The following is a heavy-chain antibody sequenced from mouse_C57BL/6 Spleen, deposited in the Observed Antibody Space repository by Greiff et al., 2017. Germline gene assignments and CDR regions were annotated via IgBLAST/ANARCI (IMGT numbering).Heavy chain of an antibody. CDR1: GYTFTTYP. CDR3: ARKEDGYPTWFAY. CDR2: FHPYNDDT. V-gene: IGHV1-47*01. Sequence: QVHVKQSGAELVKPGASVKMSCKASGYTFTTYPIEWMKQNHGKSLEWIGNFHPYNDDTKYNEKFKGKATLTVEKSSSTVYLALSRLTSDDSAVYYCARKEDGYPTWFAYWGQGTLVTVSA. J-gene: IGHJ3*01. D-gene: IGHD2-3*01.